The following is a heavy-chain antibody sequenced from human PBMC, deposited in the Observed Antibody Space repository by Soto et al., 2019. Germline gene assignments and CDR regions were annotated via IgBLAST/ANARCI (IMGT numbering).Heavy chain of an antibody. CDR1: GASISKTSSY. CDR2: INYSGTA. Sequence: QVELQQSGPGLVKPSETLSLTCTVSGASISKTSSYWGWIRQPPGKGLEWIGSINYSGTAYYNPSLKSRVTISVDTSRTQFSLRLTSVTAADTACYFCARRVNVPSWYFDLWGREKPVIVSS. D-gene: IGHD3-10*02. CDR3: ARRVNVPSWYFDL. J-gene: IGHJ2*01. V-gene: IGHV4-39*01.